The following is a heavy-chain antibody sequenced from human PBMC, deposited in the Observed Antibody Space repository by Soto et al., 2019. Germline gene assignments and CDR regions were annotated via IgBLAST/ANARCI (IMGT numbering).Heavy chain of an antibody. Sequence: QVQLVESGGGVVQPGRSLRLSCAASGFTFSSYAMHWVRQAPGKGLEWVAVISYDGSNKYYADSVKGRFTISRDNSKNTLYLQMNSLRAEDTAVYYCARINSIAAAGANDYWGQGTLVTVSS. J-gene: IGHJ4*02. V-gene: IGHV3-30-3*01. D-gene: IGHD6-13*01. CDR2: ISYDGSNK. CDR3: ARINSIAAAGANDY. CDR1: GFTFSSYA.